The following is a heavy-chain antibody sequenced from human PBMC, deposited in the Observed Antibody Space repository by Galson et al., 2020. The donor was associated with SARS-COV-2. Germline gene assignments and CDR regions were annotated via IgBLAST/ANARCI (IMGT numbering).Heavy chain of an antibody. J-gene: IGHJ6*02. D-gene: IGHD3-3*01. CDR3: TKGDFWNAALKRSHPQYFGLDV. CDR1: GFTFTNYY. V-gene: IGHV3-30*18. CDR2: ISHDGSDE. Sequence: GESLKISCATSGFTFTNYYMHWVRQAPGKGLEWVAVISHDGSDEYFADSVKGRFTISRDNPKNTLYLQMNSLSVEDTAVYYCTKGDFWNAALKRSHPQYFGLDVWGQGTTVTV.